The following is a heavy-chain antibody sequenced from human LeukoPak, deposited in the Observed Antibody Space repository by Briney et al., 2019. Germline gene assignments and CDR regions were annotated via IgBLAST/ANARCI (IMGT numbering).Heavy chain of an antibody. D-gene: IGHD3-22*01. CDR1: GFTFSSYE. V-gene: IGHV3-48*03. Sequence: GGSLRLSCAASGFTFSSYEMNWVRQAPGKGLEWVSYISSSGSTIYYADSVKGRFTISRDNAKNSLYLQMNSLKTEDTAVYYCTTDTITMIVVDLREDDAFDIWGQGTMVTVSS. J-gene: IGHJ3*02. CDR3: TTDTITMIVVDLREDDAFDI. CDR2: ISSSGSTI.